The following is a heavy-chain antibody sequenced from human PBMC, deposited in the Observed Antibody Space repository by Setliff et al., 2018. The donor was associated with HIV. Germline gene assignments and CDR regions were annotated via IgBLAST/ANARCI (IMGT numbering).Heavy chain of an antibody. D-gene: IGHD1-1*01. V-gene: IGHV3-23*01. CDR3: AKFTRGNNYYYGLDV. J-gene: IGHJ6*02. Sequence: GGSLRLSCAASGFTFSSYSMNWVRQAPGKGLEWVSTISTSGADTYDAHSMKGRFTISRDNSKNTLYLQMNSLTAEDTAVYYCAKFTRGNNYYYGLDVWGQGTPVTVSS. CDR1: GFTFSSYS. CDR2: ISTSGADT.